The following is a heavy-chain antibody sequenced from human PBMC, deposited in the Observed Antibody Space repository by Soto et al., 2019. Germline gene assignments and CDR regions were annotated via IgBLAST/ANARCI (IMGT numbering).Heavy chain of an antibody. CDR2: ISGRGGST. CDR3: AKDTEMVPGAIDS. V-gene: IGHV3-23*01. Sequence: PGGSLTLSCAASGFTFSSYAMSWVRQAPGKGLEWVSDISGRGGSTYYADSVKGRFTISRDNSKNTVYLQMNSLRAEDTAVYYCAKDTEMVPGAIDSWGQGTLVTVSS. D-gene: IGHD5-18*01. J-gene: IGHJ4*02. CDR1: GFTFSSYA.